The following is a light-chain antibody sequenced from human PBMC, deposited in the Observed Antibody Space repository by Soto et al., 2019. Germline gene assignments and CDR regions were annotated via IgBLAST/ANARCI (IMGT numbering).Light chain of an antibody. CDR1: QDIFNY. V-gene: IGKV1-33*01. Sequence: IQMTQSTYSLSASVGDRVTITCQASQDIFNYLDWFQQKPGKAPKLLIYDASHLATGVPSRFSGSGSGTHFTFTITSLQPEDVGTYYCQPYYKFLTFAQGRRLEIK. J-gene: IGKJ5*01. CDR3: QPYYKFLT. CDR2: DAS.